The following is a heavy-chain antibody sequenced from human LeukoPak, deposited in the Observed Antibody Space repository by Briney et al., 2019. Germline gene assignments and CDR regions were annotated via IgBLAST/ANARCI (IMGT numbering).Heavy chain of an antibody. CDR2: INWNGGST. J-gene: IGHJ3*01. V-gene: IGHV3-20*04. Sequence: GGSLRLSCAASGFTLDDYGMSWVRQAPGKGLEWVSGINWNGGSTGYADSVKGRFTISGDNAKNSVYLQMNSLRAEDTALYYCARDGGTYYHFWSGYRPWGQGTMVTVSS. D-gene: IGHD3-3*01. CDR3: ARDGGTYYHFWSGYRP. CDR1: GFTLDDYG.